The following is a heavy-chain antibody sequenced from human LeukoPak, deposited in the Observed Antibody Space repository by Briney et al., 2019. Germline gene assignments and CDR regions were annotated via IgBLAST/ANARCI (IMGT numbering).Heavy chain of an antibody. V-gene: IGHV3-11*01. CDR1: GFTFSDYY. Sequence: GSLRLSCAASGFTFSDYYMSWIRQAPGKGLEWVSYISSSGSTIYYADSVKGRFTISRDNAKNSLYLQMNSLRAEDTAVYYCARKDYYDSSGQHYGMDVWGQGTTVTVSS. D-gene: IGHD3-22*01. J-gene: IGHJ6*02. CDR2: ISSSGSTI. CDR3: ARKDYYDSSGQHYGMDV.